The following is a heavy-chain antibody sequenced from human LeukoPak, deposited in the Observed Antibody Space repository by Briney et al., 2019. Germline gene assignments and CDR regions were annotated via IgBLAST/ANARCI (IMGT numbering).Heavy chain of an antibody. Sequence: GGSLRLSCAASGFTFSSYSMNWVRQAPGKELEWVSSISSSSSYIYYADSVKGRFTISRDNAKNSLYLQMNSLRAEDTAVYYCARDLNFYSSGWYDYWGQGTLVTVSS. CDR1: GFTFSSYS. J-gene: IGHJ4*02. CDR2: ISSSSSYI. V-gene: IGHV3-21*01. D-gene: IGHD6-19*01. CDR3: ARDLNFYSSGWYDY.